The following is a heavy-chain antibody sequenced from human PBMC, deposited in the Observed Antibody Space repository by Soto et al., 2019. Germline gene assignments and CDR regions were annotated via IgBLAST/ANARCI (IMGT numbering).Heavy chain of an antibody. J-gene: IGHJ3*02. CDR1: GVTFSTQT. CDR2: IIPMFVTP. D-gene: IGHD2-21*01. Sequence: SVKVSCKASGVTFSTQTINWVRQAPGQGLEWMGGIIPMFVTPNFAQKFQGRLTINADESTSTAYMELSSLKSEDTAVYYCAGGHHIVGGGIPGDTFDIWGQGTVVTVSS. CDR3: AGGHHIVGGGIPGDTFDI. V-gene: IGHV1-69*13.